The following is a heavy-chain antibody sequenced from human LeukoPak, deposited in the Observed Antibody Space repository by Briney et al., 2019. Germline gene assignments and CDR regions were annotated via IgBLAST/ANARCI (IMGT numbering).Heavy chain of an antibody. Sequence: PGGSLRLSCAGSGFTFRSDSMNGVRQAPGQGLEWVSYISRSGNTKHYVDSVKGRFTISRDNAKTSVYLQMNSRRAEDTAVYYCVKDQVEQTVVGTAIWGFDYWGQGTLVTVSS. J-gene: IGHJ4*02. CDR3: VKDQVEQTVVGTAIWGFDY. CDR2: ISRSGNTK. CDR1: GFTFRSDS. D-gene: IGHD2-21*02. V-gene: IGHV3-48*01.